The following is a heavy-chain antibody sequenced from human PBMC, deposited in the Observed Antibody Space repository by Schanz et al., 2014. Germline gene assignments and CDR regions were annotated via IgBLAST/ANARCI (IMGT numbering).Heavy chain of an antibody. D-gene: IGHD3-3*01. CDR3: VTEKRMESGTWAKAFDI. CDR1: NYIFTKYY. CDR2: INPYDDTI. J-gene: IGHJ3*02. Sequence: QVQLVQSGAEVKKPGASVKLSCKASNYIFTKYYIHCVRQAPGQGLEWMGLINPYDDTIDYAKKFQGRFIMTRDTSTTTVYMELSSLRADATAMYYCVTEKRMESGTWAKAFDIWGQGTLVTVSS. V-gene: IGHV1-46*01.